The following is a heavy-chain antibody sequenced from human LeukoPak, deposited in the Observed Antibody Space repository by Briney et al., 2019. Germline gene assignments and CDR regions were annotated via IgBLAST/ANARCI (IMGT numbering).Heavy chain of an antibody. D-gene: IGHD2-15*01. CDR1: GGSISSYY. CDR3: ARGGNYYYYGMDV. J-gene: IGHJ6*02. Sequence: SETLSLTCTVSGGSISSYYWSWIRQPPGKGLEWIGYFYYSGSTNYNPSLKSRVTISVDTSKNQFSLKLSSVTAADTAVYYCARGGNYYYYGMDVWGQGTTVTVSS. CDR2: FYYSGST. V-gene: IGHV4-59*01.